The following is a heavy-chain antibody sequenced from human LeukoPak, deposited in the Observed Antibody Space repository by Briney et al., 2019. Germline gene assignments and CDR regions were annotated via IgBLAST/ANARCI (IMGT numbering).Heavy chain of an antibody. V-gene: IGHV1-69*05. D-gene: IGHD1-26*01. CDR2: IIPIFGRG. J-gene: IGHJ4*02. Sequence: ASVKVSCKASGGTFISYGISWVRQAPGQGLEWMGGIIPIFGRGNYAQKFQGRVTITTDEAKSTDYMELGSLRSDDTAVYYCATSGSYQYYFDYWGQGTLVTVSS. CDR3: ATSGSYQYYFDY. CDR1: GGTFISYG.